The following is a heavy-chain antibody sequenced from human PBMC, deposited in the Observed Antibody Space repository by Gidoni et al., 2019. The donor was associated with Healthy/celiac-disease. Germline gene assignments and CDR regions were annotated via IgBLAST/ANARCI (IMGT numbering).Heavy chain of an antibody. J-gene: IGHJ3*02. CDR3: AKDPNAFDI. CDR2: IYYSGSP. Sequence: QVQLQESVSGLVKPPSSLFLTCTVSGGSISSYYWSWIRQPPGKGLEWIGYIYYSGSPNYNPSLKSRVTISVDTSKNQFSLKLSYVTAADTAVYYCAKDPNAFDIWGQGTMVTVSS. CDR1: GGSISSYY. V-gene: IGHV4-59*01.